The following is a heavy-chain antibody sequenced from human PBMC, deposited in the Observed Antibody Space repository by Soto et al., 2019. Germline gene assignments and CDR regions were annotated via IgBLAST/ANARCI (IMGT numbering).Heavy chain of an antibody. V-gene: IGHV1-69*01. CDR1: GGTFSSYA. CDR2: IIPIFGTA. Sequence: QVQLVQSGAEVKKPGSSVKVSCKASGGTFSSYAISWVRQAPGQGLEWMGGIIPIFGTANYAQKFQGRVTITSDESTSTAYMELSSLRSEDTAVYYWARDPSGVLWFGEFRWFDPWGQGTLVTVSS. J-gene: IGHJ5*02. CDR3: ARDPSGVLWFGEFRWFDP. D-gene: IGHD3-10*01.